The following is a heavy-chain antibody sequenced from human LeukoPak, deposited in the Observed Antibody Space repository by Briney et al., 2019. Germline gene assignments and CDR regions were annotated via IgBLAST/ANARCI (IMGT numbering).Heavy chain of an antibody. J-gene: IGHJ4*02. CDR3: AKEYYYDSSGYY. CDR1: GFTFSSYG. V-gene: IGHV3-30*18. D-gene: IGHD3-22*01. CDR2: ISYDGSNK. Sequence: GGSLRLSCAASGFTFSSYGMHWVRQAPGKGLEWVAVISYDGSNKYYADSVKGRFTISRDNSKNTLYLQMNSLRAEDTAVYYCAKEYYYDSSGYYWDQGTLVTVSS.